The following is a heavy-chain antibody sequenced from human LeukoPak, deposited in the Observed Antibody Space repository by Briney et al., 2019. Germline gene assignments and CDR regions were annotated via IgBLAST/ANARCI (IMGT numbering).Heavy chain of an antibody. Sequence: SETPSLTPAVHGGSSSGYYCSWIRQRPRKGLGWIGEINHSGSTNYNPSLKSRVTISVDTSKNQFSLKLSSVTAADTAVYYCARGPEWELPNDYWGQGTLVTVSS. CDR2: INHSGST. CDR3: ARGPEWELPNDY. J-gene: IGHJ4*02. V-gene: IGHV4-34*01. D-gene: IGHD1-26*01. CDR1: GGSSSGYY.